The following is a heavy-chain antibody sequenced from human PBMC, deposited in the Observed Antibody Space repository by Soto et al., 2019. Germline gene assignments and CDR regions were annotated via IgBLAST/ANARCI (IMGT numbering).Heavy chain of an antibody. J-gene: IGHJ3*02. CDR2: ISSSSSTI. D-gene: IGHD3-22*01. Sequence: AGSLRLSCAASVLPFSRYSVNWFRPAPGKGLEWVSYISSSSSTIYYADSVKGRFTISRDNAKNSLYLQMNSLRDEDTAVYYCARDLSYYYDRSGPLDAFDIWGQGTMVTVSS. CDR1: VLPFSRYS. CDR3: ARDLSYYYDRSGPLDAFDI. V-gene: IGHV3-48*02.